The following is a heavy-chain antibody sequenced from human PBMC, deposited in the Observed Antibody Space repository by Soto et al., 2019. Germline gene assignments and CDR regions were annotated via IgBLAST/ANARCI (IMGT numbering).Heavy chain of an antibody. CDR1: GLSFSSYA. J-gene: IGHJ4*02. Sequence: EVQVLESGGGLAQPGRSLRLSCAVSGLSFSSYAMTWVRQSPGKGLEWVSSISRSGNSTYSADSVRGRFTISRDNSKNTLYLQMNSLRAEDTAVYYCAKDAKILDWLPTSYYFDFCGQVTLVTVSS. CDR2: ISRSGNST. D-gene: IGHD3-9*01. CDR3: AKDAKILDWLPTSYYFDF. V-gene: IGHV3-23*01.